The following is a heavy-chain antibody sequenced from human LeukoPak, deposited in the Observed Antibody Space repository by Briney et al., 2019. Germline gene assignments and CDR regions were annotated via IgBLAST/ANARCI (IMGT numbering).Heavy chain of an antibody. CDR1: GYSFTSYW. CDR2: IYPSDSDI. CDR3: ARHPPSNAFDI. Sequence: GESLKISCKGSGYSFTSYWIGWVRQMPGKGLEWMGIIYPSDSDIRYSPSFQGQVTISADKSISTAYLQWSSLKASDTAMYYCARHPPSNAFDIWGQGTMVTVSS. J-gene: IGHJ3*02. V-gene: IGHV5-51*01.